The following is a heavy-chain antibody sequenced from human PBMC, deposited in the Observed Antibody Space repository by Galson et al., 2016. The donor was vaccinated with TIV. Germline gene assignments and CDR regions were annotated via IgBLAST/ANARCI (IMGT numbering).Heavy chain of an antibody. D-gene: IGHD2/OR15-2a*01. CDR1: GDSLNDLS. V-gene: IGHV1-24*01. CDR2: FDPEQHKK. CDR3: ASVSWFPGLSLDN. Sequence: SVKVSCKVSGDSLNDLSMHWVRQAPGRGLEWMGGFDPEQHKKIYAQKLEGRVTLTDDTSTDTAFLELSSLSFEDTAVYYCASVSWFPGLSLDNWGQGTLVIVSS. J-gene: IGHJ4*02.